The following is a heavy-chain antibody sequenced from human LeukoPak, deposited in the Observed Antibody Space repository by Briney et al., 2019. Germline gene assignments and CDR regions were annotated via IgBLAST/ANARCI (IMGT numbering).Heavy chain of an antibody. CDR3: ARDGNDGAVDGMDV. CDR2: ISSSSSTI. Sequence: PGGSLRLSCAASGFTFSSYSMNWVRQAPGKGLEWVSYISSSSSTIYYADSVKGRFTISRDNAKNSLYLQMNSLRAEDTAVYYCARDGNDGAVDGMDVWGQGTTVTVSS. CDR1: GFTFSSYS. D-gene: IGHD3-3*01. V-gene: IGHV3-48*04. J-gene: IGHJ6*02.